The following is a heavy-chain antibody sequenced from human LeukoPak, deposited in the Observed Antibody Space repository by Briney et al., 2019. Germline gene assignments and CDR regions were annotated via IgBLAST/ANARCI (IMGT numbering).Heavy chain of an antibody. J-gene: IGHJ4*02. V-gene: IGHV3-30*03. CDR3: ARDNHYYGSGSYDY. CDR1: GFIFNNYG. Sequence: GRSLRLSCAASGFIFNNYGMHWVRQAPGKELEWVAVVSYDGSNKYYADSVKGRFIISRDNSKNTLYLQMNSLRAEDTAVYYCARDNHYYGSGSYDYWGQGTLVTVSS. CDR2: VSYDGSNK. D-gene: IGHD3-10*01.